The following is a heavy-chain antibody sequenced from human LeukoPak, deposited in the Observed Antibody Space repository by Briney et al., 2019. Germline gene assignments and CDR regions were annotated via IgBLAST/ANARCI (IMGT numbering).Heavy chain of an antibody. D-gene: IGHD6-19*01. J-gene: IGHJ4*02. CDR1: GFTFSNAW. Sequence: GGSLRLSCAASGFTFSNAWMSWVRQAPGKGLEWVSVIYSGGSTYYADSVKGRFTISRDNSKSTLYLQMNSLRAEDTAVYYCARGYSSGWFDYWGQGTLVTVSS. CDR2: IYSGGST. CDR3: ARGYSSGWFDY. V-gene: IGHV3-53*01.